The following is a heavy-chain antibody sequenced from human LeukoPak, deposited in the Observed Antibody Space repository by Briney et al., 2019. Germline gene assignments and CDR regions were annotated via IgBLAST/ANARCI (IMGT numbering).Heavy chain of an antibody. V-gene: IGHV3-30*18. D-gene: IGHD5-18*01. CDR2: TSYDGSNK. CDR3: AKEEGDSYGIDY. Sequence: GRSLRLSCAASGFTFSSYGMHWVRQAPGKGLEWVAVTSYDGSNKYYADSVKGRFTISRDNSKNTLYLQMNSLRAEDTAVYYCAKEEGDSYGIDYWGQGTLVTVSS. J-gene: IGHJ4*02. CDR1: GFTFSSYG.